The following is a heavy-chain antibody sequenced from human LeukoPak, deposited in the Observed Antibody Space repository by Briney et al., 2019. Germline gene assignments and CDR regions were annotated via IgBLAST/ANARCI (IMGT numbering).Heavy chain of an antibody. V-gene: IGHV3-13*01. J-gene: IGHJ4*02. D-gene: IGHD6-19*01. Sequence: GGSLRLSCAAAGFTFSSYDMHWVRQATGKGLEWVSSIGTAGDTYYPGSVKGRFTISRESAKNSLYLQMNSLRAGDTAVYYCARGVKYSSGWYALYDYWGQGTLVTVSS. CDR3: ARGVKYSSGWYALYDY. CDR2: IGTAGDT. CDR1: GFTFSSYD.